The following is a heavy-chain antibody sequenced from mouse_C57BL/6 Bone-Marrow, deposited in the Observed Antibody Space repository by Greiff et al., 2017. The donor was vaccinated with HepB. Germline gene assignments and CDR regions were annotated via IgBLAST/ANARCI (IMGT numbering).Heavy chain of an antibody. V-gene: IGHV1-9*01. D-gene: IGHD1-1*01. CDR1: GYTFTGYW. CDR3: ASTITTVVRYYAMDY. CDR2: ILPGSGST. J-gene: IGHJ4*01. Sequence: VQLQQSGAELMKPGASVKLSCMATGYTFTGYWIEWVKQRPGHGLEWIGEILPGSGSTNYNEKFKGKATFTADTSSNTAYMQLSSLTTEDSAIYYCASTITTVVRYYAMDYWGQGTSVTVSS.